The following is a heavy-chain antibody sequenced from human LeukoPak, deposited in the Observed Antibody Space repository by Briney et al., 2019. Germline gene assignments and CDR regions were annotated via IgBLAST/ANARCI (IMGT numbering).Heavy chain of an antibody. V-gene: IGHV4-34*01. J-gene: IGHJ3*02. CDR1: GGSFSGYY. D-gene: IGHD6-13*01. CDR2: INHSGST. Sequence: SETLSLTCAVYGGSFSGYYWCWIRQPPGKGLEWIGEINHSGSTNYNPSLKSRVTISVDTSKNQFSLKLSSVAAADTAVYYCARVHSSSWYMFGAFDIWGQGTMVTVSS. CDR3: ARVHSSSWYMFGAFDI.